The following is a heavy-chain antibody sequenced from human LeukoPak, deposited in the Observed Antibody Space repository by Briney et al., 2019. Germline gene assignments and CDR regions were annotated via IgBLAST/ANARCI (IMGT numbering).Heavy chain of an antibody. D-gene: IGHD6-13*01. J-gene: IGHJ4*02. CDR2: INANSGGT. CDR1: GYTFTGYY. Sequence: ASVKVSCKASGYTFTGYYLHWVRLAPGQGLEWMGWINANSGGTDYPQKFQGRVTMTRDTSINTAYMELSRLRSDDTAVYYCARVGSPGIATWVYWGPGTLVTVSS. V-gene: IGHV1-2*02. CDR3: ARVGSPGIATWVY.